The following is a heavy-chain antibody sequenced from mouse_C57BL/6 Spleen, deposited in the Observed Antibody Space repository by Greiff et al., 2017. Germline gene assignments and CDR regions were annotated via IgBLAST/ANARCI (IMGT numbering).Heavy chain of an antibody. CDR1: GYAFRSSW. V-gene: IGHV1-82*01. CDR3: ASSDYAMDY. J-gene: IGHJ4*01. CDR2: IYPGDGDT. Sequence: QVQLQQSGPELVKPGASVKISCKAYGYAFRSSWMIWVQQRPGKGLEWIGRIYPGDGDTNYNGKFKGKATLTADKSSSTAYMQLSSLTSEDSAVYFCASSDYAMDYWGQGTSVTVSS.